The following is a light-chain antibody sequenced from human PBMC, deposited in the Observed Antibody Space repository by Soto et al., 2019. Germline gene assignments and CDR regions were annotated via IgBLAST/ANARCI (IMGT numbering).Light chain of an antibody. J-gene: IGLJ1*01. V-gene: IGLV1-51*01. CDR2: DNN. CDR3: GTWDSSLSAYV. CDR1: SSNIGNNY. Sequence: QSVLTQPPSVSAAPGQKVTISCSGSSSNIGNNYVSWYQQLPGTAPKLLIYDNNKRPSGIPDRFSDSKSGTSATLGITGLQTGDEADYYCGTWDSSLSAYVFQTGPKV.